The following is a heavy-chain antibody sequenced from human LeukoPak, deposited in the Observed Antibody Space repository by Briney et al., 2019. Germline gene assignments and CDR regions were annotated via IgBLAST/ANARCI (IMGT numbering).Heavy chain of an antibody. CDR2: IYSGGKT. CDR3: ARDLVVAGTYGFGN. J-gene: IGHJ4*02. Sequence: PGRSLRLSCAASGFSVSSDYMSWVRQAPGQGLEWVSSIYSGGKTLYADSVKDRFTISRDNSENTLHLQMTSLRVEDAAMYYCARDLVVAGTYGFGNWGQGTLVTVPS. CDR1: GFSVSSDY. D-gene: IGHD2-15*01. V-gene: IGHV3-66*01.